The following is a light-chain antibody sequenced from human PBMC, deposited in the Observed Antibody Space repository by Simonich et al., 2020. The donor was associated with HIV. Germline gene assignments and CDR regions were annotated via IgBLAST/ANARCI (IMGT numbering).Light chain of an antibody. CDR2: ENN. Sequence: QSVLTQPPSVSAAPGQRVTISCTGSSSNSGAGYDVHWYQQLPGKTPKLLIYENNNRPSGVPDRFSGSKSGTSASRAITGLQAEDEADYYCQSYDSSLSAVVFGGGTKLTVL. CDR1: SSNSGAGYD. V-gene: IGLV1-40*01. J-gene: IGLJ2*01. CDR3: QSYDSSLSAVV.